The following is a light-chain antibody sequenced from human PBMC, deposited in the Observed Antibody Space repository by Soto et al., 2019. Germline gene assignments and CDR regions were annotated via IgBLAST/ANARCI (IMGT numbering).Light chain of an antibody. J-gene: IGKJ1*01. CDR3: QEFGSSRWT. V-gene: IGKV3-20*01. CDR2: GAS. Sequence: EIVGTQTLGSLSLCHGERATVSCRASQGISSSHLAWYQQKPGQAPRLLIYGASNRATGIPDRFSGHGSGTDFTLTISRLEPEDTAVFYCQEFGSSRWTFGQGTKVDIK. CDR1: QGISSSH.